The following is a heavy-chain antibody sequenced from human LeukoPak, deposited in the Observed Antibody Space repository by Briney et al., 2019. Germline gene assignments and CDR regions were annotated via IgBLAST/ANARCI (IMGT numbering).Heavy chain of an antibody. CDR2: ISYDGSNK. V-gene: IGHV3-30*04. J-gene: IGHJ4*02. CDR1: GFTFSSYA. CDR3: AKDRIAVVY. D-gene: IGHD6-19*01. Sequence: GGSLRLSCAASGFTFSSYAMHWVRQAPGKGLEWVAVISYDGSNKYYADSVKGRFTISRDNSKNTLYLQMNSLRAEDTAVYYCAKDRIAVVYWGQGTLVTVSS.